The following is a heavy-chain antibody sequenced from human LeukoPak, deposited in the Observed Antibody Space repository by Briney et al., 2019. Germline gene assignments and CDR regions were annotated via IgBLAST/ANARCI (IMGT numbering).Heavy chain of an antibody. D-gene: IGHD3-22*01. Sequence: PGRSLRLSCAASGFTFDDYAMHWVRQAPGEGLEWVSGISWNSGSIGYADSVKGRFTISRDNAKNSLYLQMNSLRAEDTALYYCAKDMSYDSSGSYFDYWGQGTLVTVSS. V-gene: IGHV3-9*01. J-gene: IGHJ4*02. CDR2: ISWNSGSI. CDR3: AKDMSYDSSGSYFDY. CDR1: GFTFDDYA.